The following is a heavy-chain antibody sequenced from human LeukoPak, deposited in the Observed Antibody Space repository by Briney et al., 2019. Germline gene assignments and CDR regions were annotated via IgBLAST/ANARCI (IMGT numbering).Heavy chain of an antibody. CDR3: ARAVVPAAIRLDY. D-gene: IGHD2-2*02. CDR2: IIPIFGTA. V-gene: IGHV1-69*05. J-gene: IGHJ4*02. Sequence: GSSVKVSCKASGGTFSSYAISWVRRAPGQGLEWMGGIIPIFGTANYAQKFQGRVTITTDESTSTAYMELSSLRSEDTAVYYCARAVVPAAIRLDYWGQGTLVTVSS. CDR1: GGTFSSYA.